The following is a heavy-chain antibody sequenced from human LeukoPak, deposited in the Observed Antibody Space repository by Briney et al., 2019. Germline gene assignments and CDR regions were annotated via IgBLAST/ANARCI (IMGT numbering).Heavy chain of an antibody. V-gene: IGHV3-66*01. Sequence: GGSLRLSCAASGFTVSSNYMSWVRQAPGKELEWVSVIYSGGSTYYADSVKGRFTISRDNSKNTLYLQMNSLRAEDTAVYYCARDIGGSYNSLPFDIWGQGTMVTVSS. CDR1: GFTVSSNY. D-gene: IGHD5-24*01. CDR3: ARDIGGSYNSLPFDI. J-gene: IGHJ3*02. CDR2: IYSGGST.